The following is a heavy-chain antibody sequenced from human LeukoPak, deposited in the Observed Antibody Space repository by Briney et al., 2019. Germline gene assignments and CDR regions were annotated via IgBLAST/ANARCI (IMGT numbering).Heavy chain of an antibody. CDR2: IYHSGSS. Sequence: SETLSVTCTVSSYSISSGYYWGWIRQPPGKGLEWLGSIYHSGSSYFNPSLKSRLTISVDMSKNQFSLRLSSVTAADTAVYYCAREGSSAWYYFDYWGQGTLVTVSS. D-gene: IGHD6-13*01. CDR3: AREGSSAWYYFDY. CDR1: SYSISSGYY. V-gene: IGHV4-38-2*02. J-gene: IGHJ4*02.